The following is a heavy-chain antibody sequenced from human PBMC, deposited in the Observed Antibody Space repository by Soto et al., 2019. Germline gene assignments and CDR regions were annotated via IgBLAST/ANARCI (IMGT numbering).Heavy chain of an antibody. CDR2: IIPIFGTA. D-gene: IGHD3-10*01. Sequence: SVKGSCKASGGTFSSYAISWVRQAPGQGLEWMGGIIPIFGTANYAQKFQGRVTITADESTSTAYMELSSLRSEDTAVYYCARDRRGTGVYYYYGMDVWGQGTTVTVSS. J-gene: IGHJ6*02. CDR1: GGTFSSYA. V-gene: IGHV1-69*13. CDR3: ARDRRGTGVYYYYGMDV.